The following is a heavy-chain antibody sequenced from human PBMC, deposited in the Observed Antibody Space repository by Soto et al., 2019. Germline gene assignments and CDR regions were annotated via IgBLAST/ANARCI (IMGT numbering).Heavy chain of an antibody. CDR3: AGDQPGYSDGYGLGY. Sequence: EVQLVESGGGLVKPGGSLRLSCAASGFTFSSYSMNWVSQAPGKGLEWVSSISSSSSYIYYADSVKGRFTISRDNAKNSLYLQMNSLSTEDTAVDYFAGDQPGYSDGYGLGYWGQGTLVTVSS. CDR2: ISSSSSYI. V-gene: IGHV3-21*01. J-gene: IGHJ4*02. D-gene: IGHD5-18*01. CDR1: GFTFSSYS.